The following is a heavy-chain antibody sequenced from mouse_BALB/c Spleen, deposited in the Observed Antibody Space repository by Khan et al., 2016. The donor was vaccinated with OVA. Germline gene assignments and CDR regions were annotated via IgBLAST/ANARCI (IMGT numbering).Heavy chain of an antibody. Sequence: QVQLKESGPGLVAPSQSLSITCTVSGFSLTNYGVNWVRQPPGKGLEWLGIIWAGGSTNYNSALRSRVTIRKDNAKSQVFLKMNSLQTDDTAMYFWARWTVYYGDYEAMDYWGQGTSVTVSP. CDR3: ARWTVYYGDYEAMDY. CDR1: GFSLTNYG. CDR2: IWAGGST. J-gene: IGHJ4*01. D-gene: IGHD2-13*01. V-gene: IGHV2-9*02.